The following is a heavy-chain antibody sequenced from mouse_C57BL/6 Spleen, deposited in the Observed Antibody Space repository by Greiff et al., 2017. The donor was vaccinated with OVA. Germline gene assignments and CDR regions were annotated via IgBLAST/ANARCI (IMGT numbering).Heavy chain of an antibody. CDR1: GFTFSSYA. J-gene: IGHJ3*01. CDR3: TITTGAY. D-gene: IGHD1-1*01. Sequence: EVKLMESGAGLVKPGGSLKLYCAASGFTFSSYAMSWVRQTPENRLEWVAYISSGGDYIYYADTVKGRFTISRDNARNTLYLQMSSLKSEDTAIYYCTITTGAYWGQGTLVTVSA. V-gene: IGHV5-9-1*02. CDR2: ISSGGDYI.